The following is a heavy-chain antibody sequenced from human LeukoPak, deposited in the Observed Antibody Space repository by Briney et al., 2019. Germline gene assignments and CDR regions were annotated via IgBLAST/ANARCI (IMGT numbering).Heavy chain of an antibody. J-gene: IGHJ6*02. D-gene: IGHD3-10*01. CDR3: AKAPDYYGSGSYYRAPIYYGMDV. CDR2: ISWNSGSI. V-gene: IGHV3-9*01. CDR1: GFTFDDYA. Sequence: GGSLRLSCAASGFTFDDYAMHWVRQAPGKGLEWVSGISWNSGSIGYADSVKGRFTISRDNAKNSLYLQMNSLRAEDTALYYCAKAPDYYGSGSYYRAPIYYGMDVWGQGTTVTASS.